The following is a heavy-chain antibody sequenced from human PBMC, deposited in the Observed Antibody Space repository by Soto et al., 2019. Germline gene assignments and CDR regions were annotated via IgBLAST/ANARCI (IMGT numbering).Heavy chain of an antibody. CDR2: MNAKSGDT. V-gene: IGHV1-8*01. CDR3: ARGNPFNYAGFDV. J-gene: IGHJ6*02. Sequence: ASVKVSFKASGYTFSDFDINWVRQASGQGPEWMGWMNAKSGDTFFAQRFQGKFNMTWDTSLSTAYMEVGSLTSDDTAMYYCARGNPFNYAGFDVWGQGTTVTVSS. CDR1: GYTFSDFD. D-gene: IGHD3-16*01.